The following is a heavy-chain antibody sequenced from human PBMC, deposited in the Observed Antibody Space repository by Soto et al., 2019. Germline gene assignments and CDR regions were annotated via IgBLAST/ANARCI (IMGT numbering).Heavy chain of an antibody. J-gene: IGHJ6*02. D-gene: IGHD2-8*01. CDR3: ARDNDRPQLGGNYYYILDV. CDR1: GGTFRTAA. CDR2: IMPVFRTP. V-gene: IGHV1-69*12. Sequence: QVQLEQSGAEVKKPGSSVKVSCKASGGTFRTAAISWVRQAPGQGLEWMGGIMPVFRTPDYAQKFQRRVTITADESTNTAYMELSGLRSDDTAVYYCARDNDRPQLGGNYYYILDVWGQGTTITVSS.